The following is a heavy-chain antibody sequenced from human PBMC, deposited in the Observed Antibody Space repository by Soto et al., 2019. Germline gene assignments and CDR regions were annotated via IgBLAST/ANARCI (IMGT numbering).Heavy chain of an antibody. Sequence: EVQLVESGGGLVKPGGSLRLSCAASGFTFSSHSMNWVRQAPGKGLEWVSSISTSSSYIYYADSVKGRFTISRDNAKNSLFMQMNSLRAEDTAVYYCARDLGEAVAGIPDYWGQGTLVTVSS. V-gene: IGHV3-21*01. CDR3: ARDLGEAVAGIPDY. D-gene: IGHD6-19*01. J-gene: IGHJ4*02. CDR2: ISTSSSYI. CDR1: GFTFSSHS.